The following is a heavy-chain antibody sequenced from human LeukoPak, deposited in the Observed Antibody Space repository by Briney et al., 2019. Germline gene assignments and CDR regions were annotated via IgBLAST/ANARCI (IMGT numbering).Heavy chain of an antibody. D-gene: IGHD3-10*01. CDR2: IWYDGSNK. CDR1: GFTFSNYA. CDR3: ARENGGPGSYDPSYYYGMDV. J-gene: IGHJ6*02. Sequence: GGSLRLSCAASGFTFSNYAMYWVRQAPGKGLEWVAVIWYDGSNKYYADSVKGRFTISRDNSKNTLFLQMNSLRGEDTAVYYCARENGGPGSYDPSYYYGMDVWGQGTTVTVSS. V-gene: IGHV3-33*07.